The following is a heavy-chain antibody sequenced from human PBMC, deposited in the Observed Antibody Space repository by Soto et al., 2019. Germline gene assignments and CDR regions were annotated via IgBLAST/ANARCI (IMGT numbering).Heavy chain of an antibody. Sequence: QITLKESGPTLVKPTQTLTLTCTFSGFSLSTSGVGVGWIRQPPGKALEWLALIYWDDDKRYSPSLKSRLTITKDTSKNQVVLTMTNMDPVDTATYYWAHLDSSSWSDAFDIWGQGTMVTVSS. CDR3: AHLDSSSWSDAFDI. J-gene: IGHJ3*02. V-gene: IGHV2-5*02. D-gene: IGHD6-13*01. CDR2: IYWDDDK. CDR1: GFSLSTSGVG.